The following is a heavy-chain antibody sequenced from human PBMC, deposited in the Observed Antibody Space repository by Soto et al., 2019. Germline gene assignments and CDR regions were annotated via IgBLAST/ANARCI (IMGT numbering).Heavy chain of an antibody. J-gene: IGHJ6*03. CDR1: GFTFTNYW. CDR3: ATFWNDYGSNYSMDV. D-gene: IGHD3-3*01. CDR2: INSDGSKK. V-gene: IGHV3-74*01. Sequence: EVQLVESGGGLVHPGGSRRLSCAASGFTFTNYWMHWVRLVPGKGLVWVSRINSDGSKKDYAGSVKGRFIVSRDNAKNTLYLQMSNLRDPDTATYYSATFWNDYGSNYSMDVWGIGTTVTVSS.